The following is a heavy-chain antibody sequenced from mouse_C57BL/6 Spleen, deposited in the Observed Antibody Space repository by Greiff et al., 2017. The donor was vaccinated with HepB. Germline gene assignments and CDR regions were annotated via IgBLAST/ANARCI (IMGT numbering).Heavy chain of an antibody. CDR2: IWSGGST. CDR3: ASNKFSYYYGSSNWYFDV. D-gene: IGHD1-1*01. CDR1: GFSLTSYG. Sequence: QVQLQQSGPGLVQPSQSLSITCTVSGFSLTSYGVHWVRQSPGKGLEWLGVIWSGGSTDYNAAFISRLSISKDNSKSQVFFKMNSLQADDTAIYYCASNKFSYYYGSSNWYFDVWGTGTTVTVSS. J-gene: IGHJ1*03. V-gene: IGHV2-2*01.